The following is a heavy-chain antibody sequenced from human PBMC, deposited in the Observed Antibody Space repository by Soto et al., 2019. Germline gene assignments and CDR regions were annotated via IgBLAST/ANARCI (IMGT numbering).Heavy chain of an antibody. Sequence: GGSLRLSCAASGFTFSRYSMHWVRQAPGKGLEWVAAISYDETNESYADSVKGRFTISRDTSKDKLFQQMNSLRPEDTAVYFCSRAPFDSSGYFAHWGQGARVTVSS. CDR1: GFTFSRYS. D-gene: IGHD6-19*01. CDR3: SRAPFDSSGYFAH. CDR2: ISYDETNE. J-gene: IGHJ4*02. V-gene: IGHV3-30-3*01.